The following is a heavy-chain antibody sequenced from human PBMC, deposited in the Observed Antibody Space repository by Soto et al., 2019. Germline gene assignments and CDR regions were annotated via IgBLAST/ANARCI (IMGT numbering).Heavy chain of an antibody. CDR2: IYYSGST. D-gene: IGHD3-22*01. J-gene: IGHJ4*02. Sequence: SETLSLTCSVSGASISSTSHYWNWIRQHPGKGLEWIGYIYYSGSTSYSPSLRSRVTISVDTSKNQFSLRLTSVTAADTAVYYCARVGAAGYYYDSSAYSWGQGALVTVSS. CDR1: GASISSTSHY. V-gene: IGHV4-31*03. CDR3: ARVGAAGYYYDSSAYS.